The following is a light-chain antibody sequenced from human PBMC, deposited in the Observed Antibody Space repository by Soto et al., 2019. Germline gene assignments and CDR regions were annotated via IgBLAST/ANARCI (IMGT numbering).Light chain of an antibody. J-gene: IGKJ1*01. CDR1: QTISSW. Sequence: IRMTQSPSALSGYVGDRVTITCRASQTISSWLAWYQQKPGKAPKLLIYKASTLKSGVPSRFSGSGSGTEFTLTISSLQPDDFATYYCQQYNSYSRTFGQGTKVDIK. V-gene: IGKV1-5*03. CDR3: QQYNSYSRT. CDR2: KAS.